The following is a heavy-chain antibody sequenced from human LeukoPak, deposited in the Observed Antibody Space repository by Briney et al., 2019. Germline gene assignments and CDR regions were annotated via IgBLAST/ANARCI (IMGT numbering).Heavy chain of an antibody. CDR2: IYSGGST. CDR3: ARGLGYCTSTTCLLPFDY. V-gene: IGHV3-53*01. CDR1: GFTVSTYY. J-gene: IGHJ4*02. D-gene: IGHD2-2*01. Sequence: GGSLRLSCAASGFTVSTYYMTWVRQAPGRGLDCVSVIYSGGSTYYADSVKGRFTVSRDNSKNTLYLQMNSLRAEDTAMYYCARGLGYCTSTTCLLPFDYWGQGTLVTVSS.